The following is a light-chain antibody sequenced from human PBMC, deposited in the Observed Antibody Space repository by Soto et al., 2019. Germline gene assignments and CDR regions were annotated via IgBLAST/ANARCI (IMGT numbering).Light chain of an antibody. Sequence: QSALTQPASVPASPGQSITISCTGTSSDVGAYTSVSWYQQHPGKVPKVVIYEVNNRPSGVSNRFSGSKSGNTASLTISGLQAEDEAHYYCSSYTSDNRSYVFGTGTKVTVL. CDR1: SSDVGAYTS. J-gene: IGLJ1*01. V-gene: IGLV2-14*01. CDR3: SSYTSDNRSYV. CDR2: EVN.